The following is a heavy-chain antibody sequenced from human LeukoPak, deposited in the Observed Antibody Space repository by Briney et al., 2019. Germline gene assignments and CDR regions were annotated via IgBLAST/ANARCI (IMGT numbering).Heavy chain of an antibody. Sequence: ASVKVSCKASGYTFTSYAMNWVRQAPGQGLEWMGWINPNSGGTNYAQKFQGRVTMTRDTSISTAYMELSRLRSDDTAVYYCAKSGYYYYYYYMDVWGKGTTVTISS. CDR1: GYTFTSYA. CDR2: INPNSGGT. V-gene: IGHV1-2*02. J-gene: IGHJ6*03. CDR3: AKSGYYYYYYYMDV. D-gene: IGHD3-10*01.